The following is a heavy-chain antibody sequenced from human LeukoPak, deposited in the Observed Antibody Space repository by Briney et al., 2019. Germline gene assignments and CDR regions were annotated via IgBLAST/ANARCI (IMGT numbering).Heavy chain of an antibody. Sequence: HSQNLSLTCAISGDSVSSNSAAWNWIRQSPSRGLEWLGRTYYRSKWYNDYAVSVKSRITINPDTSKNQFSLKLSSVTAADTAVYYCARAPRGSGSYFAQGPSHLLNRGYYYYMDVWGKGTTVTISS. D-gene: IGHD3-10*01. CDR3: ARAPRGSGSYFAQGPSHLLNRGYYYYMDV. CDR2: TYYRSKWYN. CDR1: GDSVSSNSAA. V-gene: IGHV6-1*01. J-gene: IGHJ6*03.